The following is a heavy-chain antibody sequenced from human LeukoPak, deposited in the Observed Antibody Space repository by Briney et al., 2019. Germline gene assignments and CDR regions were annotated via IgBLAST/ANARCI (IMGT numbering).Heavy chain of an antibody. V-gene: IGHV3-23*01. CDR1: EFTFSSYW. J-gene: IGHJ4*02. Sequence: GGSLRLSCAASEFTFSSYWMSWVRQAPGKGLEWVISISGSGSTTFYADSVKGRFTISRDNSNNMLYLQMTSLRAEDTAVYYCAKGTSTYSSGSFDYWGRGTLVTVSS. CDR3: AKGTSTYSSGSFDY. CDR2: ISGSGSTT. D-gene: IGHD6-19*01.